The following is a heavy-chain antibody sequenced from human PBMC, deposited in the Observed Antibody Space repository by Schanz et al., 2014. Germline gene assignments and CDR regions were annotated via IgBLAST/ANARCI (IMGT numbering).Heavy chain of an antibody. CDR3: ARGLIAAAGGAFDY. CDR1: GFTFGDYA. V-gene: IGHV3-23*01. Sequence: EVQLLESGGGLVQPGGSLRLSCAASGFTFGDYAMTWVRQAPGKGLEWVSAINTGVNTYYADSVRGRFTMSRDNSKNTLYLQLNSLRAEDTAVYYCARGLIAAAGGAFDYWGQGTLVAVSA. D-gene: IGHD6-13*01. J-gene: IGHJ4*02. CDR2: INTGVNT.